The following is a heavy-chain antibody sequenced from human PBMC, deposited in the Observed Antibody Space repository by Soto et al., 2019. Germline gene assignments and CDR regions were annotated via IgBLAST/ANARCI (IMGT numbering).Heavy chain of an antibody. D-gene: IGHD2-2*01. CDR3: SRGTSRPAAGDY. V-gene: IGHV1-18*01. CDR1: GYTFTNYG. CDR2: VSAYNGER. J-gene: IGHJ4*01. Sequence: QVPLVQSGAEVKKPGASVKVSCKASGYTFTNYGINWVRQAPGQGLEWLGRVSAYNGERRYAQRVQARVVMTTDTSTTTAYMELRSLKSDDTAVYYCSRGTSRPAAGDYWCQGTLVSVSS.